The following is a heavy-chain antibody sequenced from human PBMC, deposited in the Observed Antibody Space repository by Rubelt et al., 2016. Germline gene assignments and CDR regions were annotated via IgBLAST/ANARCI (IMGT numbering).Heavy chain of an antibody. Sequence: QVQLQESGPGLVKPSETLSLTCTVSGGSISSYYWSWIRQPPGKGLEWIGYIYYSGSTNYNPSLKSRVTVSVDTSKNQFSLKLSSVTAADTVVYYCARDTSSGYNKFDYWGQGTLVTVSS. CDR2: IYYSGST. CDR3: ARDTSSGYNKFDY. D-gene: IGHD3-22*01. CDR1: GGSISSYY. V-gene: IGHV4-59*12. J-gene: IGHJ4*02.